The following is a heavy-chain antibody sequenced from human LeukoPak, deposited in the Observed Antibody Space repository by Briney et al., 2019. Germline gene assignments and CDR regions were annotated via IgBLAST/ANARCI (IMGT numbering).Heavy chain of an antibody. CDR2: INPDSGGT. Sequence: ASVKVSCKASGYTFTSYDINWVRQAPGQGLEWMGWINPDSGGTNYAQKFQGRVTMTRDTSISTAYMELSRLRSDDTAVYCCHCCGWYNAFDIWGQGTMVTVSS. D-gene: IGHD6-19*01. V-gene: IGHV1-2*02. J-gene: IGHJ3*02. CDR3: HCCGWYNAFDI. CDR1: GYTFTSYD.